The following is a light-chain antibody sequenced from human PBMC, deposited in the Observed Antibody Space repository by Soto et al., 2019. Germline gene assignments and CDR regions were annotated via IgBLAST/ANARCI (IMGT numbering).Light chain of an antibody. V-gene: IGLV2-14*01. Sequence: LTQPASVSGSLGQSITNSGSGTSSDVGAYNYVSWYQQYPGKAPKLMIYHVTDRPSGVSNRFSGSKSGNTASLTISGLQAEDEADYYCCSYTTSNTFVFGTGTKVTVL. CDR1: SSDVGAYNY. J-gene: IGLJ1*01. CDR3: CSYTTSNTFV. CDR2: HVT.